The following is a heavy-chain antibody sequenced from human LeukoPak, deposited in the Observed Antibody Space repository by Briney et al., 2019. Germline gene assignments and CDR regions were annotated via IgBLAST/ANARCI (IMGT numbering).Heavy chain of an antibody. D-gene: IGHD6-13*01. Sequence: GGSLRLSCAASGFTFSNYWMSWVRQAPGKGLEWVTNIKQDGSEKYYVDSVKGRITVSRDNAKNSVYLQMNSLRAEDTAVYYCARIGYSSSCTDYWGQGTLVTVSS. J-gene: IGHJ4*02. CDR3: ARIGYSSSCTDY. CDR2: IKQDGSEK. CDR1: GFTFSNYW. V-gene: IGHV3-7*01.